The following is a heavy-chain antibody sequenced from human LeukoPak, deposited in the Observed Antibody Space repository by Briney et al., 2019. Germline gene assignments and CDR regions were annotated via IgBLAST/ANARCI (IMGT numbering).Heavy chain of an antibody. V-gene: IGHV4-30-2*01. J-gene: IGHJ1*01. CDR1: GGSISSGGYS. CDR2: IYHSGST. Sequence: SQTLSLTCAVSGGSISSGGYSWSWIRQPPGKGLEWIGYIYHSGSTYYNPSLKSRVTISVDRSKNQFSLKLSSVTAADTAVYYCARGETTVYFQHWGQGTLVTVSS. D-gene: IGHD4-17*01. CDR3: ARGETTVYFQH.